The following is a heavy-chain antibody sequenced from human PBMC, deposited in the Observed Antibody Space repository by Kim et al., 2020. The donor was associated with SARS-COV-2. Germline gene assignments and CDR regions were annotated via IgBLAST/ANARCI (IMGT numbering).Heavy chain of an antibody. J-gene: IGHJ3*02. V-gene: IGHV1-3*01. D-gene: IGHD2-15*01. CDR2: INAGNGNT. CDR3: ARDNELGYCSGGSCYPSAFDI. Sequence: ASVKVSCKASGYTFTSYAMHWVRQAPGQRLEWMGWINAGNGNTKYSQKFQGRVTITRDTSASTAYMELSSLRSEDTAVYYCARDNELGYCSGGSCYPSAFDIWGQGTMVTVSS. CDR1: GYTFTSYA.